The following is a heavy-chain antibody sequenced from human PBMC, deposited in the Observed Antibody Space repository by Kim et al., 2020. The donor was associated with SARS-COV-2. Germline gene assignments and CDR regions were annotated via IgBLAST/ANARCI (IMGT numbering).Heavy chain of an antibody. V-gene: IGHV3-74*01. D-gene: IGHD2-21*02. CDR2: MKSDGTET. Sequence: GGSLRLSCAASGFTFSTYWMHWVRQVPGKGLVWVSRMKSDGTETNYADSAKGRFTISRDNAKTTLYLQMHSLRAEDTAVYYCARDGRTGMTVPCALDIGGQGTMVPVPS. CDR3: ARDGRTGMTVPCALDI. J-gene: IGHJ3*02. CDR1: GFTFSTYW.